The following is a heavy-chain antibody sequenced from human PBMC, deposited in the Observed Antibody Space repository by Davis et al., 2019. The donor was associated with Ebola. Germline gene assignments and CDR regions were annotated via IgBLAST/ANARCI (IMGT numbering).Heavy chain of an antibody. V-gene: IGHV4-59*01. CDR3: ARARSQKWDLPYPDS. CDR2: LYYSGGT. CDR1: GGSISNYY. D-gene: IGHD1-26*01. Sequence: PSETLSLTCTVPGGSISNYYWTWIRQSPGRELTWLGWLYYSGGTSYNPSFRNRVTISADTSRSQIALQLTSVTVADTGRYYCARARSQKWDLPYPDSWGRGTLVTVSS. J-gene: IGHJ4*02.